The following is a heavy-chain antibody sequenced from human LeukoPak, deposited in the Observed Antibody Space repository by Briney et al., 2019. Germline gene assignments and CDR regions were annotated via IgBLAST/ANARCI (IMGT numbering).Heavy chain of an antibody. D-gene: IGHD5-18*01. CDR2: IYYSGST. CDR3: ARHGRGYNYGKIDY. Sequence: SETLSLTCTVSGGSISSSSYYWGWIRQPPGKGLEWIGSIYYSGSTYYNPSLKSRVTISVDTSKNQFSLKLSSVTAADTAVYYCARHGRGYNYGKIDYWGQGTLVTVSS. V-gene: IGHV4-39*01. CDR1: GGSISSSSYY. J-gene: IGHJ4*02.